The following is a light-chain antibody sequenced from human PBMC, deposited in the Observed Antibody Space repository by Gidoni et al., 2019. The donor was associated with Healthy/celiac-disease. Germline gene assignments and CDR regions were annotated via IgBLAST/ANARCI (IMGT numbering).Light chain of an antibody. J-gene: IGLJ2*01. CDR3: SSYTSSSTQV. Sequence: QSALTPPASVPGSPGQSITISCTGTSSDVGGYNYVSWYQQHPGKAPKLMIYEVSNRPSGVSNRFSGSKSGNTASLTISGLQAEDEADYYCSSYTSSSTQVFGGGTKLTVL. CDR2: EVS. CDR1: SSDVGGYNY. V-gene: IGLV2-14*01.